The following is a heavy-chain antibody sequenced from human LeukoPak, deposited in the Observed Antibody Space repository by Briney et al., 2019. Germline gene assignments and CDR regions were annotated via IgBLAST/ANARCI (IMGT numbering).Heavy chain of an antibody. V-gene: IGHV3-74*01. CDR1: GFTFSSYW. J-gene: IGHJ4*02. CDR2: INSDGSST. CDR3: AKDSSLYGTSWWGNYFDY. Sequence: PGGSLRLSCAASGFTFSSYWMHWVRQAPGKGLVWVSRINSDGSSTSYADSVKGRFTISRDNAKNTVYLQMNSLRAEDTAVYYCAKDSSLYGTSWWGNYFDYWGQGTLVTVSS. D-gene: IGHD6-13*01.